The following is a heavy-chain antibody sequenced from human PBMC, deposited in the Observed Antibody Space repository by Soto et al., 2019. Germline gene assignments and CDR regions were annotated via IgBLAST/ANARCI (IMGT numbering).Heavy chain of an antibody. V-gene: IGHV4-31*03. D-gene: IGHD3-22*01. CDR3: ARAPSSNYDSSGPTHFDY. J-gene: IGHJ4*02. CDR1: GGSISSGGYY. CDR2: IYYSGST. Sequence: SETLSLTCTVSGGSISSGGYYWSLIRQHPGKGLEWIGYIYYSGSTYYNPSLKSRVTISVDTSKNQFSLKLSSVTAADTAVYYCARAPSSNYDSSGPTHFDYWGQGTLVTVSS.